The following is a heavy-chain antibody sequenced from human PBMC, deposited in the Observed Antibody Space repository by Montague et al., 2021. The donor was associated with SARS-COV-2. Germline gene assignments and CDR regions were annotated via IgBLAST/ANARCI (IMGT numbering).Heavy chain of an antibody. Sequence: TLSLTCTVSGGSISSGGYYWSWIRQHPGKGLEWIGYIYYSGSTYYNPSLKSRVTISVDTSKNQFSLKLSSVTAADTAVYYCARSPETRIILIVTSLNWYFDLWGRGTLVTVSS. CDR1: GGSISSGGYY. V-gene: IGHV4-31*03. J-gene: IGHJ2*01. D-gene: IGHD3-22*01. CDR3: ARSPETRIILIVTSLNWYFDL. CDR2: IYYSGST.